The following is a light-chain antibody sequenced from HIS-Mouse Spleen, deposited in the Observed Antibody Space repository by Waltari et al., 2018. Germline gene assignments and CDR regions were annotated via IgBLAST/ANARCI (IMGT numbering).Light chain of an antibody. CDR2: EGS. J-gene: IGLJ3*02. Sequence: QSALTQPASVSGSPGQSITISCTGTRSDVGRYNLVFWDQQHPGKAPKLMIYEGSKRPSGVSNRFSGSKSGNTASLTISGLQAEDEADYYCCSYAGSSTFGVFGGGTKLTVL. CDR3: CSYAGSSTFGV. CDR1: RSDVGRYNL. V-gene: IGLV2-23*03.